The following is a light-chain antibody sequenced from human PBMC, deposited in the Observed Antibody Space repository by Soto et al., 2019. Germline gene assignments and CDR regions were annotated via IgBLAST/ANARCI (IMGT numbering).Light chain of an antibody. J-gene: IGKJ3*01. CDR3: QKYNDAPR. CDR1: QDIDNF. V-gene: IGKV1-27*01. CDR2: AAS. Sequence: DIQMTQSPSSLSASVGDRVTVTCRASQDIDNFLAWYQQQPGKVPKLLIYAASTLQSGVPSRFSTSGSGTHFTLTISSLQPEDVATYYCQKYNDAPRFGHGTKVDIK.